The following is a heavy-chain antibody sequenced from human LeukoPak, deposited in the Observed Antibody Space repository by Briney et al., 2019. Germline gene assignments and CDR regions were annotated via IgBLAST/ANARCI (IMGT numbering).Heavy chain of an antibody. J-gene: IGHJ5*02. D-gene: IGHD3-22*01. Sequence: SETLSLTCTVSGGSISSSSYYWGWIRQPPGKGLEWIGSIYYSGSTYYNPSLKSRVTISVDTSKNQFSLKLSSVTAADTAVYYCARHRYYYDSSGSWFDPWGQGTLVTVSS. CDR2: IYYSGST. CDR1: GGSISSSSYY. CDR3: ARHRYYYDSSGSWFDP. V-gene: IGHV4-39*01.